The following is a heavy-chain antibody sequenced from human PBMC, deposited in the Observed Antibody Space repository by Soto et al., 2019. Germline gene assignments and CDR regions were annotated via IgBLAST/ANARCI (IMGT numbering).Heavy chain of an antibody. V-gene: IGHV1-2*02. CDR2: INPNSGGT. Sequence: QVQLVQSGAEVRKPGASVKISCKASGYTFSDYYIHWVRQAPGQGLEWMGWINPNSGGTKYATKFQGVVTMTRDTSITTAYMELSRLRSGDTAVYYCAREPATAKPEGVDFWGQGTLVTVSS. CDR3: AREPATAKPEGVDF. J-gene: IGHJ4*02. CDR1: GYTFSDYY. D-gene: IGHD1-1*01.